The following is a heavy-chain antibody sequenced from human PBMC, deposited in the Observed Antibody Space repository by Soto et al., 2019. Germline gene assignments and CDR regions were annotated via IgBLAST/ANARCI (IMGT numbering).Heavy chain of an antibody. CDR2: INPNSGGT. Sequence: ASVKVSCKASGYTFTGYYMHWVRQAPGQGLEWMGWINPNSGGTNYAQKFQGWVTMTRDTSISTAYMELSRLRSDDTAVYYCAREVIRLRLGELSPSFDYWGQGTLVTVSS. V-gene: IGHV1-2*04. CDR3: AREVIRLRLGELSPSFDY. J-gene: IGHJ4*02. D-gene: IGHD3-16*02. CDR1: GYTFTGYY.